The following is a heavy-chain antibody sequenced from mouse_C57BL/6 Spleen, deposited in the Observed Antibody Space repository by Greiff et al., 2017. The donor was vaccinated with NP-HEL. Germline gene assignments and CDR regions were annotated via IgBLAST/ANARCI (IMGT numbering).Heavy chain of an antibody. CDR3: ARDYGSGGYYFDY. CDR1: GYAFSSYW. Sequence: QVQLQQSGAELVKPGASVKISCKASGYAFSSYWMNWVKQRPGKGLEWIGQIYPGDGDTNYNGKFKGKATLTADKSSSTAYMQLSSLTSEDSAVYFCARDYGSGGYYFDYWGQGTTLTVSS. J-gene: IGHJ2*01. V-gene: IGHV1-80*01. CDR2: IYPGDGDT. D-gene: IGHD1-1*01.